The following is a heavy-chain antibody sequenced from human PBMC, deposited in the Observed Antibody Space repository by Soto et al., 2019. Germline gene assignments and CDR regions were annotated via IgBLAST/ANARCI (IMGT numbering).Heavy chain of an antibody. CDR1: SGSISSSNW. J-gene: IGHJ4*02. CDR3: ARGRSIAVAGMDY. V-gene: IGHV4-4*02. CDR2: IYHSGST. D-gene: IGHD6-19*01. Sequence: QVQLQESGPGLVKPSGTLSLTCAVSSGSISSSNWWSWVRQPPGKGLEWIGEIYHSGSTNYNPSLNSRVAIAVDKSKNQFSLKLSSVTAADTAVYYCARGRSIAVAGMDYWGQGTLVTVSS.